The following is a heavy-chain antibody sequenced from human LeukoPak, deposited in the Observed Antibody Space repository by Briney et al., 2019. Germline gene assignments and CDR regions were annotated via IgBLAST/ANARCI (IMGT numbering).Heavy chain of an antibody. Sequence: GGSLRLSCAASGFTFTAFTINWARQAPGKGLEWVSSISSSSFIYFADSLKGRFTISRDNAKNSVYLQINSLRAEDTAVYYCARDRNFVAFDIWGQGTMVTVSS. J-gene: IGHJ3*02. D-gene: IGHD1-14*01. CDR1: GFTFTAFT. CDR3: ARDRNFVAFDI. V-gene: IGHV3-21*06. CDR2: ISSSSFI.